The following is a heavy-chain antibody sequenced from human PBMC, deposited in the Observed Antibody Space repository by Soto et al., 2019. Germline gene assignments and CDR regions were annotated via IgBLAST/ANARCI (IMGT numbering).Heavy chain of an antibody. J-gene: IGHJ4*02. Sequence: QVQLAQSGTEVKKPGSSVKVSCTASGGTFRNYPINWVRQAPGQGLEWMGSIFPLTDIPDYAQKFQARLTISADKSTSTAYMELSGLTSDDTAMYFCARSTLVVLNYFESWGQGPLVTVSS. CDR3: ARSTLVVLNYFES. CDR1: GGTFRNYP. CDR2: IFPLTDIP. D-gene: IGHD1-1*01. V-gene: IGHV1-69*02.